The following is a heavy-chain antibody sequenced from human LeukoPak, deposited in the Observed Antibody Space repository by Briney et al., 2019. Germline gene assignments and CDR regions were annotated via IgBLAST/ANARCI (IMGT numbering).Heavy chain of an antibody. CDR3: AKTSARGDYFDY. Sequence: SGGSLRLSCAASGFTFSSYAMSWVRQAPGKGLEWVSAISGSGGSTYYADSVKGRFTISRDNSKNTLYLQMNSLRAEDTAVYYCAKTSARGDYFDYWGQGTLVTVSS. D-gene: IGHD3-10*01. J-gene: IGHJ4*02. CDR2: ISGSGGST. V-gene: IGHV3-23*01. CDR1: GFTFSSYA.